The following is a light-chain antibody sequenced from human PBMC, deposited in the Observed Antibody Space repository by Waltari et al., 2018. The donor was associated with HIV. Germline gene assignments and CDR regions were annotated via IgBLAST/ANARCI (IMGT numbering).Light chain of an antibody. CDR3: QSYDRGLSGPV. CDR2: SDT. V-gene: IGLV1-40*01. Sequence: QSVLRQPPSVSGAPGQRVTLSCVGSTSSLGAGYDVHWYQHVPGTGPKLLIYSDTKRPSGVPDRFSGSKSGTSGFLAITGLQADDEADYYCQSYDRGLSGPVFGGGTKLTVL. CDR1: TSSLGAGYD. J-gene: IGLJ2*01.